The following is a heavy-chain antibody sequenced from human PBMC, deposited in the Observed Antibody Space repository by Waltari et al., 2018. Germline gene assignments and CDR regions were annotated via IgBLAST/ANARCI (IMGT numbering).Heavy chain of an antibody. J-gene: IGHJ5*02. D-gene: IGHD7-27*01. CDR3: ARRGTGEEGRWFDP. CDR2: IYPGDSDT. Sequence: EVKKPGESLKISCKASGYTFTSQWIAWVRQMPGKGLEWMGIIYPGDSDTRYSPSFQGQVTISVDKSISTAYLQWSSLKASDTAIYYCARRGTGEEGRWFDPWGQGTLVTVSS. V-gene: IGHV5-51*01. CDR1: GYTFTSQW.